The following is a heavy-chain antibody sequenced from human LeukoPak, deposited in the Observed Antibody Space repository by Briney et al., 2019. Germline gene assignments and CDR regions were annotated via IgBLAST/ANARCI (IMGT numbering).Heavy chain of an antibody. V-gene: IGHV3-23*01. Sequence: PRGSLRLSCAASGFTFYNSGMGWVRQAPGKGLEWVSAISGSGGTTYYADSVKGRFTISRDDSKNTLYLQMNSLRAEDTAVYYCAIEQWELKYWGQGTLVTVSS. CDR3: AIEQWELKY. J-gene: IGHJ4*02. D-gene: IGHD1-26*01. CDR1: GFTFYNSG. CDR2: ISGSGGTT.